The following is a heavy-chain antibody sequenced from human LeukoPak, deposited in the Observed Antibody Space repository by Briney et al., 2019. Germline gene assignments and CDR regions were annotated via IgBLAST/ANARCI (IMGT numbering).Heavy chain of an antibody. V-gene: IGHV3-30*18. CDR1: GFTFSNYG. J-gene: IGHJ4*02. D-gene: IGHD2-2*01. Sequence: PGGSLRLSCAASGFTFSNYGMHWVRQAPGKGLEWVAVISYDGSNNYYSDSVKGRFTISRDNSKNTLYLQMNSLRAEDTAVYYCAKDYCTRTSCYGSMGYWGQGTLVTVSS. CDR2: ISYDGSNN. CDR3: AKDYCTRTSCYGSMGY.